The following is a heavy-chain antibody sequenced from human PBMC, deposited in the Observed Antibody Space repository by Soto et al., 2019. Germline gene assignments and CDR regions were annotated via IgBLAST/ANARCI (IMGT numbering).Heavy chain of an antibody. CDR1: GGTFSSYA. Sequence: SVKVSCKASGGTFSSYAISWVRQAPGQGLEWMGGIIPIFGTANYAQKFQGRVTITADESTSTAYMELSSLRSEDTAVYYCARAPPLRFLEWPHYFDYWGQGTLVTV. CDR3: ARAPPLRFLEWPHYFDY. V-gene: IGHV1-69*13. D-gene: IGHD3-3*01. CDR2: IIPIFGTA. J-gene: IGHJ4*02.